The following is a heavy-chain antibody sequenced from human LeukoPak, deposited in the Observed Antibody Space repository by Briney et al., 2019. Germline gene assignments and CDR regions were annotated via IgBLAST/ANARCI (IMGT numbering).Heavy chain of an antibody. J-gene: IGHJ4*02. D-gene: IGHD2-2*02. V-gene: IGHV4-59*01. Sequence: SETLSLTCPVSGGSISSYYWSWIRQPPGKGLEWIGYIYYSGSTNYNPSLKSRVTISVDTSKNQFSLKLSSVTAADTAVYYCARTVYRRGFDYWGQGTLVTVSS. CDR1: GGSISSYY. CDR3: ARTVYRRGFDY. CDR2: IYYSGST.